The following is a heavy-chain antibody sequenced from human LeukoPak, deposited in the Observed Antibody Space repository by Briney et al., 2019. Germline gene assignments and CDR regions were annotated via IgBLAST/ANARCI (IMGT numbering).Heavy chain of an antibody. Sequence: GASVKVSCKASGYTFTSYGISWVRQAPGQGLEWMGCISAYNGNTNYAQKLQGRVTMTTDPSTSTAYMELRSLRSDDTAVYYCAREGWGIAPANSWFDPWGQGTLVTVSS. V-gene: IGHV1-18*04. D-gene: IGHD6-13*01. CDR1: GYTFTSYG. CDR2: ISAYNGNT. CDR3: AREGWGIAPANSWFDP. J-gene: IGHJ5*02.